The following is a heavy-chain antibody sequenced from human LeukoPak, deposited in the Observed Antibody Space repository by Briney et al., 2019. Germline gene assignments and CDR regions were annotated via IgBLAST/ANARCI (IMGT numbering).Heavy chain of an antibody. V-gene: IGHV3-21*01. CDR3: ASGTQLWLEVY. Sequence: GGSLRLSCAASGFTFSSYSMNWVRQAPGKGLEWVSSISSSSSYIYYADSVKGRFTISRDNAKNSLNLQMNSLRAEDTAVYYCASGTQLWLEVYWGQGTLVTVSS. CDR2: ISSSSSYI. CDR1: GFTFSSYS. J-gene: IGHJ4*02. D-gene: IGHD5-18*01.